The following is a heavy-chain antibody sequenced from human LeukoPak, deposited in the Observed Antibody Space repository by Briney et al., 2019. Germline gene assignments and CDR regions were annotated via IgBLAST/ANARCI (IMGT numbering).Heavy chain of an antibody. CDR2: ISSSSNYI. J-gene: IGHJ5*02. Sequence: GGSLRLSCTASGFTFGDYAMNWFRQAPGKGLEWVSSISSSSNYIYYADSVKGRFTISRDNAKNSLYLQMNSLRAEDTAVYYCARDPSSGWYLKGWFDPWGQGTLVTVSS. D-gene: IGHD6-19*01. CDR3: ARDPSSGWYLKGWFDP. V-gene: IGHV3-21*01. CDR1: GFTFGDYA.